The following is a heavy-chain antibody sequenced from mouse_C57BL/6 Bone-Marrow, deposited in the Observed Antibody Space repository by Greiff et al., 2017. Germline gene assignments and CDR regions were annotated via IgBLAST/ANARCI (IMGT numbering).Heavy chain of an antibody. CDR2: IHPNSGST. J-gene: IGHJ4*01. Sequence: QVQLKESGAELVRPGASVKLSCKASGYTFTSYWMHWVKQRPGQGLEWIGMIHPNSGSTNYNEKFKSKATLTVDKSSSTAYMQLSSLTSEDSAVYYCARHLRLHSYAMDYWGQGTSVTVSS. V-gene: IGHV1-64*01. D-gene: IGHD3-2*02. CDR1: GYTFTSYW. CDR3: ARHLRLHSYAMDY.